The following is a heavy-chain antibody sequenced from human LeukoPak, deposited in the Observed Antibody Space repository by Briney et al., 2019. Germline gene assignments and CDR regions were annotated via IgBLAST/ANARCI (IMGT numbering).Heavy chain of an antibody. CDR2: ISGSGGNT. CDR1: GFTSSSYA. CDR3: AKEAQGCSITSCYFDS. Sequence: GGSLRLSCAASGFTSSSYAMSWVRQVPGKGLEWVSAISGSGGNTYYADSVKGRFTISRDNSKNTLFLQMNSLRAEDTAVYYCAKEAQGCSITSCYFDSWGQGTLVTVSS. V-gene: IGHV3-23*01. D-gene: IGHD2-2*01. J-gene: IGHJ4*02.